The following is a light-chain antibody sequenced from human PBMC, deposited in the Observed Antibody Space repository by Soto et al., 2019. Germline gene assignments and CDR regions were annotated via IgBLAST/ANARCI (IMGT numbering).Light chain of an antibody. CDR1: QSVTSGF. V-gene: IGKV3-20*01. CDR2: GTS. J-gene: IGKJ1*01. CDR3: QQYDNALWT. Sequence: EIVLTQSPGTLSLSPGQRASLSCRASQSVTSGFLTWYQQKPGQAPRLLIYGTSTRATGIPDRFSGSGSGTDFTLTINRLEPEDFAVSYCQQYDNALWTFGPGTRVEI.